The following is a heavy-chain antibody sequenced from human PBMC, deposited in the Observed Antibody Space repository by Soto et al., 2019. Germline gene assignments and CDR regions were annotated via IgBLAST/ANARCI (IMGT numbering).Heavy chain of an antibody. CDR1: GFTFSSYW. CDR3: ARVYPYDFWSGYLFDY. CDR2: INSDGSST. V-gene: IGHV3-74*01. J-gene: IGHJ4*02. D-gene: IGHD3-3*01. Sequence: GGSLRLSCAASGFTFSSYWMHWVRQAPGKGLVWVSRINSDGSSTSYADSVKGRFTISRDNAKNTLYLQMNSLRAEDTAVYYCARVYPYDFWSGYLFDYWGQGTLVTVSS.